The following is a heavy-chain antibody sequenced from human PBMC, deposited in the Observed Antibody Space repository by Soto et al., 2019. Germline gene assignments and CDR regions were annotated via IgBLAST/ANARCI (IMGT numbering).Heavy chain of an antibody. J-gene: IGHJ4*02. CDR2: INHSGST. Sequence: SETLSLTCAVYGGSFSGYYWSWIRQPPGKGLEWIGEINHSGSTNYNPSLKSRVTISVDTSKNQFSLKLSSVTAADTAVYYCARAKSGYDSHLVYWGQGTLVTV. CDR3: ARAKSGYDSHLVY. V-gene: IGHV4-34*01. CDR1: GGSFSGYY. D-gene: IGHD5-12*01.